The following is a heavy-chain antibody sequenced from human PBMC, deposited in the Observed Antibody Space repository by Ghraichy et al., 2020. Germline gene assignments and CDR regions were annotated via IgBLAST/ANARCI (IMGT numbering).Heavy chain of an antibody. CDR3: AIQKIQLWLGANWFDP. CDR1: GYTFTSYD. CDR2: MNPNSGNT. D-gene: IGHD5-18*01. V-gene: IGHV1-8*01. Sequence: ASVKVSCKASGYTFTSYDINWVRQATGQGLEWMGWMNPNSGNTGYAQKFQGRVTMTRNTSISTAYMELSSLRSEDTAVYYCAIQKIQLWLGANWFDPWGQGTLVTVSS. J-gene: IGHJ5*02.